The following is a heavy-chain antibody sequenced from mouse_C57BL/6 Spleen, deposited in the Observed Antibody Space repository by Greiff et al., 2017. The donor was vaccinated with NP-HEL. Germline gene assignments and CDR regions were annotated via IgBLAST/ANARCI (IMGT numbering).Heavy chain of an antibody. Sequence: QVQLQQPGAELVRPGSSVKLSCKASGYTFTSYWMHWVKQRPIQGLEWIGNIDPSDSETHYNQKFKDKATLTVDKSSSTAYMQLSSLTSEDSAVYYCARGGLRLYFDVWGTGTTVTVSS. CDR2: IDPSDSET. V-gene: IGHV1-52*01. D-gene: IGHD2-4*01. J-gene: IGHJ1*03. CDR3: ARGGLRLYFDV. CDR1: GYTFTSYW.